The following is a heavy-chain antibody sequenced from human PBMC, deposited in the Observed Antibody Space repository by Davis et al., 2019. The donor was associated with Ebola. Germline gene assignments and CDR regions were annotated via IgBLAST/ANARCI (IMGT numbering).Heavy chain of an antibody. CDR3: AKGLCSGGSCYALTKSWFDP. J-gene: IGHJ5*02. V-gene: IGHV3-30*18. CDR1: GFTFSSYG. CDR2: ISYDGSNK. D-gene: IGHD2-15*01. Sequence: GESLKISCAASGFTFSSYGMHWVRQAPGKGLEWVAVISYDGSNKYYADSVKGRFTISRDNSKNTLYLQMNSLRAEDTAVYYCAKGLCSGGSCYALTKSWFDPWGQGTLVTVSS.